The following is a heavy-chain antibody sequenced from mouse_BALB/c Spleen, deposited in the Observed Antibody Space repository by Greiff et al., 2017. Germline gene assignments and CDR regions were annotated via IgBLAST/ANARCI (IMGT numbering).Heavy chain of an antibody. Sequence: EVKLQESGAELVKPGASVKLSCTASGFNIKDTYMHWVKQRPEQGLEWIGRIDPANGNTKYDPKFQGKATITADTSSNTAYLQLSSLTSEDTAVYYCARSYYYGSSYAMYYWGQGTSVTVSS. J-gene: IGHJ4*01. CDR3: ARSYYYGSSYAMYY. D-gene: IGHD1-1*01. CDR2: IDPANGNT. CDR1: GFNIKDTY. V-gene: IGHV14-3*02.